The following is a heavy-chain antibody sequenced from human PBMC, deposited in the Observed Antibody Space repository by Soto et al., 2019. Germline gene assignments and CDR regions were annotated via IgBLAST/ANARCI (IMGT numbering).Heavy chain of an antibody. Sequence: LSLTIAVSGASISNTDWCSWVRQPPGKGLEWIGEIYHSGTTNCDPSLKSRVTISLDKSKSLFSLTLTSLTAADTAVYYCAIPGAGDFDYWGQGTLVTVSS. CDR3: AIPGAGDFDY. CDR1: GASISNTDW. J-gene: IGHJ4*02. V-gene: IGHV4-4*02. CDR2: IYHSGTT. D-gene: IGHD1-26*01.